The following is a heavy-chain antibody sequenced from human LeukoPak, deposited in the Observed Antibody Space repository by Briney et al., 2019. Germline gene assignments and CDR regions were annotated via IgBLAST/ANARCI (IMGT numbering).Heavy chain of an antibody. CDR3: ARVVDYSSSNNWFDP. J-gene: IGHJ5*02. CDR1: GGTFSSYA. Sequence: SVKVSCKASGGTFSSYAISWVRQAPGQGLEWMGGIIPIFGTANYAQKLQGRVTMTTDTSTSTAYMELRSLRSDDTAVYYCARVVDYSSSNNWFDPWGQGTLVTVSS. V-gene: IGHV1-69*05. D-gene: IGHD6-13*01. CDR2: IIPIFGTA.